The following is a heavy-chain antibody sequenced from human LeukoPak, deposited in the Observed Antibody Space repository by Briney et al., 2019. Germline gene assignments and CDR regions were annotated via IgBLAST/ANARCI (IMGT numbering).Heavy chain of an antibody. D-gene: IGHD3-22*01. V-gene: IGHV1-8*01. CDR3: GRGLGSYDSSELTWPMISF. CDR1: GYTFTNYE. Sequence: ASVKVSCKSSGYTFTNYEINWVRQATGQGLEWMGWMNPNSEDTAYAQKFQGRISMTRGTSISTAYMELSSLRSEDTTVYYCGRGLGSYDSSELTWPMISFWGQGTVVTVSS. CDR2: MNPNSEDT. J-gene: IGHJ4*02.